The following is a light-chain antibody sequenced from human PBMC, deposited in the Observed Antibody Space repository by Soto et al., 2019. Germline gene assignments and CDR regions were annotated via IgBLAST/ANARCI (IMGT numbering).Light chain of an antibody. V-gene: IGKV1-39*01. CDR1: QSMSSY. J-gene: IGKJ4*01. Sequence: GDRVTITCRASQSMSSYLNWYQQRPGKAPKVLIYAASNLQSGVPSRFSGSGSGTDFTLTISSLQFEDFATYYCQQSYSTPFTFGGGTKVELK. CDR2: AAS. CDR3: QQSYSTPFT.